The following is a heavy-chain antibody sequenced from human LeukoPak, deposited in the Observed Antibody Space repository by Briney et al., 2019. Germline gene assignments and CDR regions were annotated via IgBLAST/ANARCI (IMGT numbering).Heavy chain of an antibody. CDR1: GYTLTELS. D-gene: IGHD3-10*01. V-gene: IGHV1-24*01. Sequence: GASVKVSCKVSGYTLTELSMHWVRQTPGKGLEWMGGIDPEDGETIYAQKFQGRVTMTEDTCTDTAYMELSRLRSEGTAVYCCAYGSGSYYTVEVFDIWGEGTIVAVSS. CDR2: IDPEDGET. J-gene: IGHJ3*02. CDR3: AYGSGSYYTVEVFDI.